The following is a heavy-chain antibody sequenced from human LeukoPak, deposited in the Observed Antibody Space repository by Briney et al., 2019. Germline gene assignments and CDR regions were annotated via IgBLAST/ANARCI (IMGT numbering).Heavy chain of an antibody. V-gene: IGHV1-24*01. CDR1: GYTLTELS. J-gene: IGHJ3*02. CDR3: ETRYRSSGAFDI. Sequence: ASVKVSCKVSGYTLTELSMHWVRQAPGKGLEWMGGFDPEDGETIYAQKFQGRVTMTEDTSTDTAYMELSSLRSEDTAVYYCETRYRSSGAFDIWGQGTMVTVSS. CDR2: FDPEDGET. D-gene: IGHD6-13*01.